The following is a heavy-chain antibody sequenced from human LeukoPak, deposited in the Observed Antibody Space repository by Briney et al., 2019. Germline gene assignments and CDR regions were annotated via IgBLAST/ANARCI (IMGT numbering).Heavy chain of an antibody. Sequence: PGGSLRLSCAASGFTFSSYWMNWARQAPGKGLEWVASINHNGNVNYYVDSVKGRFTISRDNAKNSLYLQMNSLRVVDTAVFYCARDQYDTWSRRGNFDSWGQGTLVIVSS. D-gene: IGHD3-3*01. V-gene: IGHV3-7*03. CDR1: GFTFSSYW. CDR2: INHNGNVN. J-gene: IGHJ4*02. CDR3: ARDQYDTWSRRGNFDS.